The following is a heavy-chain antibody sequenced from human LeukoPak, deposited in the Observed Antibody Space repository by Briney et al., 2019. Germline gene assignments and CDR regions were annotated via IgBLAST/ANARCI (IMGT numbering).Heavy chain of an antibody. J-gene: IGHJ4*02. CDR2: IWTDGTNE. D-gene: IGHD2-15*01. CDR1: GFTFTNYA. CDR3: ARRTPSWWYLDY. V-gene: IGHV3-33*01. Sequence: PGGSLRLSCAASGFTFTNYAMHWVRQAPGKGLEWVALIWTDGTNENYVDSVKGRFTISRDNSRNTLYLQMNSLRAEDTAVYYCARRTPSWWYLDYWSQGTLVTVSP.